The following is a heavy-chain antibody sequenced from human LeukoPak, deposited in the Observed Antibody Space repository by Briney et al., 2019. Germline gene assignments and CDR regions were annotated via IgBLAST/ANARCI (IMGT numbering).Heavy chain of an antibody. CDR2: IYYSGST. Sequence: SETLSLTCTVSGGSISSSSYYWGWIRQPRGKGLEWIGSIYYSGSTYYNPSLKSRVTISVDRSKNQFSLKLSSVTAADTAVYYCARDMGGEMAPLMFFDYWGQGTLVTVSS. CDR1: GGSISSSSYY. J-gene: IGHJ4*02. D-gene: IGHD5-24*01. V-gene: IGHV4-39*07. CDR3: ARDMGGEMAPLMFFDY.